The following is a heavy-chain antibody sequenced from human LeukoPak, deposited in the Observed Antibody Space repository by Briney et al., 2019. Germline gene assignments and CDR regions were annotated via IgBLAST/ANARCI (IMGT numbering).Heavy chain of an antibody. D-gene: IGHD6-13*01. CDR2: IYYSGST. CDR1: GGSISSYY. CDR3: ARPSSSWPLNWFDP. Sequence: SETLSLTCTVSGGSISSYYWSWIRQPPGKGLEWIGYIYYSGSTYYNPSLKSRVTISVDTSKNQFSLKLSSVTAADMAVYYCARPSSSWPLNWFDPWGQGTLVTVSS. J-gene: IGHJ5*02. V-gene: IGHV4-59*04.